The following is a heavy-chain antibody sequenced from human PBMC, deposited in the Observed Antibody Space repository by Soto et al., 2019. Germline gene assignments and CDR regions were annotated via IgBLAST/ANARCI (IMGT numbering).Heavy chain of an antibody. CDR2: IYHSGST. J-gene: IGHJ4*02. V-gene: IGHV4-4*02. CDR3: AKDEYYYSRSGYYIFDS. CDR1: GGSISNSNW. Sequence: SETLSLTCAVSGGSISNSNWWSRVRQHPGKGLEWIGEIYHSGSTNYNPSLKSRVTISVDKSKNQFSLYLQMNSLRPEDTALYYCAKDEYYYSRSGYYIFDSWGQGTLVTVSS. D-gene: IGHD3-22*01.